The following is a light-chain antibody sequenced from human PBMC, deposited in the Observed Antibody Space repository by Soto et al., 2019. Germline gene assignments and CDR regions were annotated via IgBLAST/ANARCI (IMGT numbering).Light chain of an antibody. CDR2: SNN. V-gene: IGLV1-44*01. CDR1: SSNIGSDN. J-gene: IGLJ2*01. CDR3: AVWDDRLQGLV. Sequence: QSVVTQPPSASGTPRQRVTISCSGSSSNIGSDNVNWYQQVPGTAPKLLIYSNNQRPSGVPDRFSGSKSGTSASLAIRGLQSEDEADYFCAVWDDRLQGLVFGGGTKVTVL.